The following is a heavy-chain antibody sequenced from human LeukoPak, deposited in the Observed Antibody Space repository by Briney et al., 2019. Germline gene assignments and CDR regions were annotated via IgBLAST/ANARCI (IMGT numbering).Heavy chain of an antibody. CDR2: IKQDGSEK. J-gene: IGHJ4*02. Sequence: GGSLRLSCAASGFTFSSYWMSWVRQAPGKGLEWVANIKQDGSEKYYVDSVKGRFTISRDNAKNSLYLQMNSLRAEDTAVYYCARETYSGSYYADYWGQGTLVTVSS. V-gene: IGHV3-7*01. CDR1: GFTFSSYW. D-gene: IGHD1-26*01. CDR3: ARETYSGSYYADY.